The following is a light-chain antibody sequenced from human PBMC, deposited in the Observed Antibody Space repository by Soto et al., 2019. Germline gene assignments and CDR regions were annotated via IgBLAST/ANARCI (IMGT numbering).Light chain of an antibody. J-gene: IGKJ5*01. CDR1: QGISSS. V-gene: IGKV1-9*01. CDR3: QKLHNFPLT. Sequence: DIQLTQSPSFLSASVGDRVTITCRASQGISSSLAWYQQKPGEAPRLLIYAASTLQSGVPSRFSGSGYGTEFTLTISSLQPDDFASSYCQKLHNFPLTFGQGTRLEIK. CDR2: AAS.